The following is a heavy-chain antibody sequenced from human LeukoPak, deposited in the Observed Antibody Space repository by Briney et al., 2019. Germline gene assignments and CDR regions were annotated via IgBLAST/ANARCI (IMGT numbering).Heavy chain of an antibody. CDR3: ARRPAAARWKGIDY. CDR2: INHTGST. CDR1: GGSFSGYY. Sequence: SETLSLTCAVYGGSFSGYYWSWVRQPRGKGGEWVGEINHTGSTNYNPSLKSRVTISVDTSKNQFSLKLSSVTAADTAVYYCARRPAAARWKGIDYWGQGTLVTVSS. V-gene: IGHV4-34*01. D-gene: IGHD2-2*01. J-gene: IGHJ4*02.